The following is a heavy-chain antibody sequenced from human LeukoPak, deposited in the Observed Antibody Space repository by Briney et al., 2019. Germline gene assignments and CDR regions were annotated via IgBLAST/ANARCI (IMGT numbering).Heavy chain of an antibody. V-gene: IGHV3-9*01. D-gene: IGHD3-16*01. CDR1: GFTFDDYA. J-gene: IGHJ3*02. CDR2: ISGNSGSI. CDR3: AKDGGLRDDAFDI. Sequence: GGSLRLSCAASGFTFDDYAMHLGRQAPGKGLEWVSGISGNSGSIGYADSVKGRFTISRNNAKNSLYQQMNSLRAEDTALYYCAKDGGLRDDAFDIWGQGTMVTVSS.